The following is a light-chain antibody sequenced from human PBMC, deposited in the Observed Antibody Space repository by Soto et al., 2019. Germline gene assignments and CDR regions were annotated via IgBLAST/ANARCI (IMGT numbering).Light chain of an antibody. V-gene: IGLV2-14*01. J-gene: IGLJ3*02. CDR2: EVS. CDR1: SSDIGSNNY. Sequence: VLTQPASVSGSPGQSITISCTGTSSDIGSNNYVSWFQQRPGKAPTLIIYEVSNRPSGVSTHFSGSKSGNTASLTISGLLPEDEAEYYCSSYTTTTRLFGGGTKLTVL. CDR3: SSYTTTTRL.